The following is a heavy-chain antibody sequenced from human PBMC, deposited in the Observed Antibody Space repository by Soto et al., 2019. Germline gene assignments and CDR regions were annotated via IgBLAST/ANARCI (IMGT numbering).Heavy chain of an antibody. V-gene: IGHV3-30-3*01. D-gene: IGHD4-17*01. J-gene: IGHJ4*02. Sequence: QVQLVESGGGVVQPGRSLRLSCAASGFTFSNYAMHWVRQAPGKGLEWVAAISYDGSHKYYAESVKGRFTISRDNSKDTLYLQMNSLRTDDTAVFYCARDRPLNYGDFAYWGQGTLVTVSS. CDR3: ARDRPLNYGDFAY. CDR1: GFTFSNYA. CDR2: ISYDGSHK.